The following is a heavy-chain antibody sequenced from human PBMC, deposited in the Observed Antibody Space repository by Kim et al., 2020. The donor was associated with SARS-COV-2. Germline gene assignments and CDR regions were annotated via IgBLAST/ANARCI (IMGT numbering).Heavy chain of an antibody. D-gene: IGHD6-19*01. J-gene: IGHJ4*02. Sequence: YAGSVRGRFSVDRDSAKNTVYLQMNSLRAEDTAVYYCARGGTYSSGCFDFWGQGTLVTVSS. CDR3: ARGGTYSSGCFDF. V-gene: IGHV3-74*01.